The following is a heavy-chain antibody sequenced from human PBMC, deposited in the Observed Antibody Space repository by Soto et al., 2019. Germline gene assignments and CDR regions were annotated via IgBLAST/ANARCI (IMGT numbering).Heavy chain of an antibody. Sequence: QLQLQESGPGLVKPSETLSLTCTVSGGSISSSSYYWGWIRQPPGKGLEWIGSIYYSGSTNYNPSLKSRVTISVDTSKNQFSLKLTSVTAADAAVYYFARHQAGPFDYWGQGTLVTVSS. CDR1: GGSISSSSYY. J-gene: IGHJ4*02. D-gene: IGHD6-13*01. V-gene: IGHV4-39*01. CDR2: IYYSGST. CDR3: ARHQAGPFDY.